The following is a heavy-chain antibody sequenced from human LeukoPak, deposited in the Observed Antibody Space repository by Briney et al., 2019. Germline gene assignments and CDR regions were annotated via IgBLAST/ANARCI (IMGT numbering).Heavy chain of an antibody. V-gene: IGHV4-31*03. CDR2: IYYSGST. D-gene: IGHD3-10*01. CDR1: GGSISSGGYY. J-gene: IGHJ5*02. Sequence: SETLSLTCTVSGGSISSGGYYWSWIRQHPGKGLEWIGYIYYSGSTYYNPSLKSRVTISVDTSKNQFSLKLSSVTAADTAVYYCARRPRFFGDRGFDPWGQGTLVTVSS. CDR3: ARRPRFFGDRGFDP.